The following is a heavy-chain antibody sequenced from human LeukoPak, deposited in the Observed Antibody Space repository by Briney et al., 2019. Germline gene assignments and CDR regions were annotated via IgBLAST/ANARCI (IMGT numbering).Heavy chain of an antibody. J-gene: IGHJ4*02. Sequence: GGSLRLSCAASGFTFSSYAMHWVRQAPGKGLEWVATVSGSGDRMYHADSVKGRFTISRDNSKNTIYLQMNSLRAEDTALYYCAKAAAAPGFDFWGQGTLVTVSS. V-gene: IGHV3-23*01. CDR1: GFTFSSYA. CDR3: AKAAAAPGFDF. D-gene: IGHD6-13*01. CDR2: VSGSGDRM.